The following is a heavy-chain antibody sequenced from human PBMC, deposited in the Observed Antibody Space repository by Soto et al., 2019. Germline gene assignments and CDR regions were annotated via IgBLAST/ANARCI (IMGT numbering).Heavy chain of an antibody. CDR1: GVTFSSYA. D-gene: IGHD2-2*01. Sequence: SGKVSCKASGVTFSSYAISWVRQSPGQGLEWMGGIIPIFGTANYAQKFQGRVTITADESTSTAYMELSSLRSEDTAVYYCARDLRDIVVVPAATLDYYYYGMDVWGQGTTVTVSS. J-gene: IGHJ6*02. CDR2: IIPIFGTA. CDR3: ARDLRDIVVVPAATLDYYYYGMDV. V-gene: IGHV1-69*13.